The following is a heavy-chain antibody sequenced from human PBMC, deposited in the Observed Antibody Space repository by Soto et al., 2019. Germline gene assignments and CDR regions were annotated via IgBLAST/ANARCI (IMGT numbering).Heavy chain of an antibody. CDR2: ISGSGGST. D-gene: IGHD5-12*01. V-gene: IGHV3-23*01. J-gene: IGHJ1*01. CDR3: ANYRWGGYDDGSQH. Sequence: GGSLRLSCAASGFTFSSYAMSWVRQAPGKGLEWVSAISGSGGSTYYADSVKGRFTISRDNSKNTLYLQMNSLRAEDTAVYYCANYRWGGYDDGSQHWGQGTLVTVSS. CDR1: GFTFSSYA.